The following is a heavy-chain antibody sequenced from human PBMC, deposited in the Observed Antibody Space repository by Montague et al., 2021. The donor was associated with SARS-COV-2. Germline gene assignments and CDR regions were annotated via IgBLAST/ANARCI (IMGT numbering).Heavy chain of an antibody. Sequence: SETLSLTCSISGVSITSYYWSWFRQPAGKGLEWIGDIYASGSTXXXHSXKSRVRLSIDNPKNQFSLKLESLTAADTAVYYCVRDGGNWYYFDYWGQGALVTVSS. CDR1: GVSITSYY. D-gene: IGHD3-16*01. CDR3: VRDGGNWYYFDY. CDR2: IYASGST. J-gene: IGHJ4*02. V-gene: IGHV4-4*07.